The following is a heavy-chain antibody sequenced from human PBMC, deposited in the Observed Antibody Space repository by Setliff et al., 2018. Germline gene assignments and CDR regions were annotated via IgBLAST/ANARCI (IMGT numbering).Heavy chain of an antibody. Sequence: ASVKVSCKASGYTFTTYAISWMRQAPGQGLEWMGWINTNTGNPGYAQGFTGRLVFSLDTSVSTAYLQISSLKAEDTALYYCARASRFGTIKYRGDYYMDVWGKGTTVTVSS. J-gene: IGHJ6*03. V-gene: IGHV7-4-1*02. D-gene: IGHD3-10*01. CDR1: GYTFTTYA. CDR3: ARASRFGTIKYRGDYYMDV. CDR2: INTNTGNP.